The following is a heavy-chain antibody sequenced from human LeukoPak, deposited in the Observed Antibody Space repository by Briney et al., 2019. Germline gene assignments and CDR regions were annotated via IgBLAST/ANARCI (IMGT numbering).Heavy chain of an antibody. CDR3: ARVRWLRLGVNEYYYYMDV. D-gene: IGHD5-12*01. CDR1: GYTFNTYD. J-gene: IGHJ6*03. V-gene: IGHV1-8*03. Sequence: ASVKVSCKASGYTFNTYDINWVRQATGQGLEGMGWMNPTSGKTSYAQKFQGRVTITSNTSTTTAQMELSSLGSEDTAVYYCARVRWLRLGVNEYYYYMDVWGKGTTVTVSS. CDR2: MNPTSGKT.